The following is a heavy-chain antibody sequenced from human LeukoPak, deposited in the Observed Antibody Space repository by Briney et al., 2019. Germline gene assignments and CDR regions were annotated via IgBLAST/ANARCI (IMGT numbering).Heavy chain of an antibody. Sequence: SETLSLTCTVSGGSISSGSYYWSWIRQPAGKGLEWIGRIYTSGSTNYNPSLKSRVTISVDTSKNQFSLKLSSVTAADTAVYYCARGIAAHPDYWGQGTLVTVSS. J-gene: IGHJ4*02. CDR1: GGSISSGSYY. CDR3: ARGIAAHPDY. V-gene: IGHV4-61*02. D-gene: IGHD6-6*01. CDR2: IYTSGST.